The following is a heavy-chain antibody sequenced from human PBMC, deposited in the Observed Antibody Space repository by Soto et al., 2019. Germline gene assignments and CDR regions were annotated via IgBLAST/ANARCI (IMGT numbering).Heavy chain of an antibody. CDR2: IYYSGST. D-gene: IGHD6-6*01. CDR1: GGSISSSSYY. J-gene: IGHJ6*02. CDR3: ATAKYYYDMDV. V-gene: IGHV4-39*01. Sequence: PSETLSLTCTVSGGSISSSSYYWGWIRQPPGKGLEWIGSIYYSGSTYYNPSLKSRVTISVDTSKNQFSLKLSSVTAADTAVYYCATAKYYYDMDVWGQGTTVTVSS.